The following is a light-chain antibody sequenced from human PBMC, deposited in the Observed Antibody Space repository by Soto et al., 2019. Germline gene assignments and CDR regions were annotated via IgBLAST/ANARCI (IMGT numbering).Light chain of an antibody. Sequence: QSALTQPASVSGSPGQSITISCTGTSSDVGGYNYVSWYQQHPGKAPKLMIYEVSNRPSGVSNRFSGSKSGNTASLTISGIQAESEADYYCSSYTSISTVFGGGTKLTVL. CDR1: SSDVGGYNY. J-gene: IGLJ2*01. V-gene: IGLV2-14*01. CDR2: EVS. CDR3: SSYTSISTV.